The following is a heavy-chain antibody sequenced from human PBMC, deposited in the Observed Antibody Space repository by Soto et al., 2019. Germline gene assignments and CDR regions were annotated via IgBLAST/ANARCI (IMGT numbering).Heavy chain of an antibody. CDR3: ARGVTAGVDY. D-gene: IGHD1-26*01. CDR2: MQPSSGRT. CDR1: GYSFTDLD. V-gene: IGHV1-8*01. Sequence: ASVKVSCKASGYSFTDLDINWVRQTTGQGLEWMGWMQPSSGRTGYAQKFQGRVTMTRDTSINTAYMELSSPTSDDTAFYYCARGVTAGVDYWGQGTLVTVSS. J-gene: IGHJ4*02.